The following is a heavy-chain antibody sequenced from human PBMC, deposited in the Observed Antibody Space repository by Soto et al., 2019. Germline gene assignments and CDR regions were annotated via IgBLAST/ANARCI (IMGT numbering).Heavy chain of an antibody. D-gene: IGHD4-4*01. J-gene: IGHJ4*02. Sequence: PGGSLRLSCAASGFTFSSYAMHWVRQAPGKGLEWVAVISYDGSNKYYADSVKGRFTISRDNSKNTLYLQMNSLRAEDTAVYYCARDQYYSNLQNYFDYWGQGTLVTVSS. CDR2: ISYDGSNK. CDR3: ARDQYYSNLQNYFDY. CDR1: GFTFSSYA. V-gene: IGHV3-30-3*01.